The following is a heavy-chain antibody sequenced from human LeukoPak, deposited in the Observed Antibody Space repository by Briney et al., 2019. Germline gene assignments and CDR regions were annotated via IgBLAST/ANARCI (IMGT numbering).Heavy chain of an antibody. J-gene: IGHJ6*03. V-gene: IGHV4-4*07. CDR3: ARGWLWAEDYYYMDV. CDR2: IYTSGST. CDR1: GGSISSYY. D-gene: IGHD5-18*01. Sequence: SETLSLTCTVSGGSISSYYWSWIRQPAGKGLEWIGRIYTSGSTNYNPSLKSRVTMSVDTSKNQFSLKLSSVTAADTAVYYCARGWLWAEDYYYMDVWGKGTTVTVSS.